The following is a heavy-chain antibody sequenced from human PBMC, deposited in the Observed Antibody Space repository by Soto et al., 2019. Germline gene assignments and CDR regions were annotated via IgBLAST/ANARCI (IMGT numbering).Heavy chain of an antibody. CDR2: IWSDGINK. D-gene: IGHD2-2*02. CDR1: GFTFSNYG. Sequence: QVQLVESGGGVVQPGRSLRLSCAASGFTFSNYGIHWVRQAPGKGLEWVAVIWSDGINKFYADSVKGRFTISRDNSKNTLYLQMDSLRAEDTAVYYCTISQGGGYCTGATCYSDGWGQGTLVIVSS. CDR3: TISQGGGYCTGATCYSDG. J-gene: IGHJ4*02. V-gene: IGHV3-33*01.